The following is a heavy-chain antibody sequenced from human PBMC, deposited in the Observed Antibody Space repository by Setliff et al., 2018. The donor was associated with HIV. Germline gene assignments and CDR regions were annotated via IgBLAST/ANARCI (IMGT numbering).Heavy chain of an antibody. CDR1: GGSISSYY. D-gene: IGHD2-21*01. CDR3: ARLGRAIDDGGSSLRLDF. Sequence: ASETLSLTCTVSGGSISSYYWSWIRQPPGKGLEWIGYISSSGTTNYNPSLRSRVTISMETSNTRFSLWLRSATAADTATYFCARLGRAIDDGGSSLRLDFWGQGMLVTVSS. J-gene: IGHJ4*02. V-gene: IGHV4-4*09. CDR2: ISSSGTT.